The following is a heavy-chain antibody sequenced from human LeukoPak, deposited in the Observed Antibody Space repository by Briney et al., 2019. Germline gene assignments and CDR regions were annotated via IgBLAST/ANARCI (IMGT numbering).Heavy chain of an antibody. Sequence: GGSLRLSCLTSGFALSTNAMSWVRQAPGKGLEWISGISGSGASTYYADSVKGRFTISRDDSRNTLYLQMNSLRGDDTAVYYCAKDVGKWESLHFFDYWGQGTLVTVSS. CDR2: ISGSGAST. J-gene: IGHJ4*02. CDR3: AKDVGKWESLHFFDY. V-gene: IGHV3-23*01. CDR1: GFALSTNA. D-gene: IGHD1-26*01.